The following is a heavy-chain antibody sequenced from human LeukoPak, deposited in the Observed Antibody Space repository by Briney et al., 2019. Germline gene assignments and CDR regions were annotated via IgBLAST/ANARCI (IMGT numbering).Heavy chain of an antibody. Sequence: SETLSLTCTVSGGSISSYYWSWIRQPPGKGLEWIGYIYYSGSTNYNPSLKSRVTISVDTSKNQFSLKLSSVTAEDTAVYYCARVLRIAVAGYYYYGMDVWGQGTTVTVSS. CDR1: GGSISSYY. D-gene: IGHD6-19*01. CDR2: IYYSGST. J-gene: IGHJ6*02. CDR3: ARVLRIAVAGYYYYGMDV. V-gene: IGHV4-59*01.